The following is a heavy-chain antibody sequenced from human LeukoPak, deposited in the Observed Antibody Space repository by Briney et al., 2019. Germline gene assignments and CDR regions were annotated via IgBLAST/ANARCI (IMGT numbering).Heavy chain of an antibody. CDR1: GFTVSSNY. V-gene: IGHV3-53*01. D-gene: IGHD3-9*01. CDR3: AKGGALTRYFDWLLSPDFDY. J-gene: IGHJ4*02. CDR2: IYSGGST. Sequence: VGSLRLSCAASGFTVSSNYMSWVRQAPGKGLEWVSVIYSGGSTYYANSVKSRFTISRDNSKHTLYLQMNSLRAEDTAVYYCAKGGALTRYFDWLLSPDFDYWGQGTLVTVSS.